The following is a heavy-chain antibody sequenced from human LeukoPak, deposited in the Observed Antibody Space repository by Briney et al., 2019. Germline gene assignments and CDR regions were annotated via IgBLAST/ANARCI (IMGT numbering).Heavy chain of an antibody. J-gene: IGHJ4*02. V-gene: IGHV3-7*01. Sequence: PGGSLRLSCAASGFTFSSYWMSWVRQAPGKGLEWVANIKQDGSEKYYVDSVKGRFTISRDNAKNSLYLQMNSLRAEDTAVYYCANYHYDYVWGSYRLHYFDYWGQGTLVTVSS. D-gene: IGHD3-16*02. CDR3: ANYHYDYVWGSYRLHYFDY. CDR1: GFTFSSYW. CDR2: IKQDGSEK.